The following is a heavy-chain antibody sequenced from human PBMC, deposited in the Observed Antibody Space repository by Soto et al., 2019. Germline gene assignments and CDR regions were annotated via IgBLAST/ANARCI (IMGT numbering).Heavy chain of an antibody. Sequence: EVQLVESGGGQVKPGGSLRLSCAASGFTFSTYTMNWVRQAPGKGLEWVSSISGNGSWIYYAESVKGRCTLSRDNAKSSPSLPINSLIGEGTVVYYCARALYFLAFDIWGQGTMVTVSS. J-gene: IGHJ3*02. V-gene: IGHV3-21*01. CDR2: ISGNGSWI. CDR3: ARALYFLAFDI. CDR1: GFTFSTYT. D-gene: IGHD2-21*01.